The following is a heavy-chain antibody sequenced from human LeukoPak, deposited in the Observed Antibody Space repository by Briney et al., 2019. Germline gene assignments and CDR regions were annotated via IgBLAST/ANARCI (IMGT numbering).Heavy chain of an antibody. CDR3: AKGGVVVVTAWH. D-gene: IGHD2-21*02. CDR2: ISGSGGST. Sequence: GGSLRLSCAASGFTFSSYGMSWVRQARGKGLEWVSAISGSGGSTYYADSVKGRFTISRDNSKNTLYLQMNSLRAEDTAVYYCAKGGVVVVTAWHWGQGTLVTVSS. V-gene: IGHV3-23*01. J-gene: IGHJ4*02. CDR1: GFTFSSYG.